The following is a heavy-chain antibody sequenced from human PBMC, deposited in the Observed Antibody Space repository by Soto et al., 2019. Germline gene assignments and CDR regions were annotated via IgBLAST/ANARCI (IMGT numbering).Heavy chain of an antibody. J-gene: IGHJ6*02. CDR3: AKDRAYDILTDYFGMHV. CDR2: ISSTGSTM. V-gene: IGHV3-48*01. CDR1: GFTFSSYS. D-gene: IGHD3-9*01. Sequence: PGGSLRLSCAASGFTFSSYSLNWVRQAPGKGLEWISYISSTGSTMYYADSVKGRFTISRDNGKNSLYLQMTSLRVEDTAVYYCAKDRAYDILTDYFGMHVWGQGTTVTVSS.